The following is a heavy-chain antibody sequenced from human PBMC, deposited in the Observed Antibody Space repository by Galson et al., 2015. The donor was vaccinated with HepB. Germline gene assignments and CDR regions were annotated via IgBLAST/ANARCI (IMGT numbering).Heavy chain of an antibody. D-gene: IGHD3-9*01. Sequence: SVKVSCKVSGYTLTELSMHWVRQAPGKGLEWMGGFDPEDGETIYAQKFQGRVTMTEDTSTDTAYMELSSLRSEDTAVYYCATALRYFDWSSNSYWYFDLWGRGTLVTVSS. CDR2: FDPEDGET. CDR3: ATALRYFDWSSNSYWYFDL. V-gene: IGHV1-24*01. CDR1: GYTLTELS. J-gene: IGHJ2*01.